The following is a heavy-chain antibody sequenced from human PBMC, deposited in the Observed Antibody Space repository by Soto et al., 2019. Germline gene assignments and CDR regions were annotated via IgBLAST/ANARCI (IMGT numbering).Heavy chain of an antibody. CDR3: ARGGGVGVAGSAAFDM. V-gene: IGHV1-46*01. J-gene: IGHJ3*02. CDR2: INPAAGAA. D-gene: IGHD3-3*01. Sequence: QLHLVQSGAVVKKPGASVTVSCSASGYPVTAYYMHWVRQAPGRGLEWMGGINPAAGAAKYTQTFQGGVTFTWDPSTRTVLLEPTGLTAVVTAIFYCARGGGVGVAGSAAFDMWGQGTLVTVSS. CDR1: GYPVTAYY.